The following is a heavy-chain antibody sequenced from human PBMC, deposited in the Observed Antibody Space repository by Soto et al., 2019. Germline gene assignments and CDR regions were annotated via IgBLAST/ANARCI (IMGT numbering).Heavy chain of an antibody. J-gene: IGHJ4*02. D-gene: IGHD1-26*01. Sequence: EVQLVESGGGFVQPGGSLRLSCAASGFTFRDYYMSWVRQAPGKGLEWVANIKGDGSDEYYVDSVKGRFTVSRDNAENSLYLQMNSLRAEDTAVYYCARVSRREVPFYWGQGTLVTVSS. V-gene: IGHV3-7*03. CDR2: IKGDGSDE. CDR1: GFTFRDYY. CDR3: ARVSRREVPFY.